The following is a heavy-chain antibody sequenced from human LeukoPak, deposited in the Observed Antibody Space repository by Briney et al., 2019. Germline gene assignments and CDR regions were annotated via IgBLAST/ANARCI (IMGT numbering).Heavy chain of an antibody. D-gene: IGHD6-13*01. J-gene: IGHJ6*03. CDR2: INHSGST. CDR1: SGSFSGYH. Sequence: PSETLSLTCAVYSGSFSGYHWTWLRQPPGKGLEWIGEINHSGSTNYNPSLKSRVTISVDTSKNQFSLKLRSVTAADTAAYYCARIRRQYSSSWSPDYYYYMDVWGKGATVTISS. V-gene: IGHV4-34*01. CDR3: ARIRRQYSSSWSPDYYYYMDV.